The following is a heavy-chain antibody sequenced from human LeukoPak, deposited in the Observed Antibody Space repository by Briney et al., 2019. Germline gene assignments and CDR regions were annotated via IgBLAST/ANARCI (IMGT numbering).Heavy chain of an antibody. J-gene: IGHJ4*02. D-gene: IGHD6-19*01. Sequence: GGSLRLSCASSGFTFSNYWMHWVRQVPGKGLVWVSRIKDDGSMTDYADSVKGRFTISRDNDKNTLYLRMDSLRAEDTAVYYCARVSSGEQWLAFEYWGQGTLVTVFS. V-gene: IGHV3-74*01. CDR3: ARVSSGEQWLAFEY. CDR1: GFTFSNYW. CDR2: IKDDGSMT.